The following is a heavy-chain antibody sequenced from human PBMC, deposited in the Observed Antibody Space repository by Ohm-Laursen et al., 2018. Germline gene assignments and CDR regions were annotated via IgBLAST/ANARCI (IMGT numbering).Heavy chain of an antibody. CDR1: GGSISSGGYY. J-gene: IGHJ3*02. CDR2: VYYSGST. CDR3: ARRGPGTDAFDI. V-gene: IGHV4-31*01. D-gene: IGHD1/OR15-1a*01. Sequence: TPSLTCTVSGGSISSGGYYWSWIRQHPGKGLEWIGYVYYSGSTYYNPSLKSLVTISVDTSKNQFSLKLSSVTAADTAVYYCARRGPGTDAFDIWGQGTMGTVSS.